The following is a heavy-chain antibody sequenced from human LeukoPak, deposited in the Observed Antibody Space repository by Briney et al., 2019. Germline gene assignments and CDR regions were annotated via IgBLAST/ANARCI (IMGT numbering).Heavy chain of an antibody. D-gene: IGHD6-19*01. J-gene: IGHJ4*02. Sequence: GGSLRLSCAASGFSFSNYWMHWVRQLPGKGLEWVANIKQDGSEKYYVDSVKGRFTISRDNAKNSLYLQMNSLRAEDTGVYYCDGGTGWVSNLGGGQGTLVIVSS. V-gene: IGHV3-7*03. CDR2: IKQDGSEK. CDR3: DGGTGWVSNLG. CDR1: GFSFSNYW.